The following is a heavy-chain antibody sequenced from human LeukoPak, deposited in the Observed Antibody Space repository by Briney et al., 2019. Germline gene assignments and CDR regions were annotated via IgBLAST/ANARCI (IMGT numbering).Heavy chain of an antibody. CDR3: ARDWDSSGWLFDY. J-gene: IGHJ4*02. Sequence: SGGSLRLSCAAFGFTFSSYWMSWVRQAPGKGLEWVANIKQDGSEKYYVDSVKGRFTISRDNAKNSLYLQMNSLRAEDTAVYYCARDWDSSGWLFDYWGQGTLVTVSS. D-gene: IGHD6-19*01. V-gene: IGHV3-7*01. CDR2: IKQDGSEK. CDR1: GFTFSSYW.